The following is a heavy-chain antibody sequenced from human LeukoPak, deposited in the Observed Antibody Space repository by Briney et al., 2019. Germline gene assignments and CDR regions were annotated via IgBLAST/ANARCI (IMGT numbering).Heavy chain of an antibody. D-gene: IGHD3-3*01. Sequence: PSETLSLTCTVSGDSISSSSYYWGWIRQPPGKGLEWIGSIYYSGNTYYNPSLKRRVTISVDTSKNQFSLKLSSVTAADTAVYYCARGLGYFDFWSGYPLDYWGQGTLVTVSS. V-gene: IGHV4-39*01. J-gene: IGHJ4*02. CDR2: IYYSGNT. CDR1: GDSISSSSYY. CDR3: ARGLGYFDFWSGYPLDY.